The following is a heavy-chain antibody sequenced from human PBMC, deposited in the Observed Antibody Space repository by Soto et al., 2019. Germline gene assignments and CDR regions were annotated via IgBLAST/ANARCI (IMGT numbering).Heavy chain of an antibody. CDR1: GGSISSYY. D-gene: IGHD3-10*01. CDR2: IYYSGST. J-gene: IGHJ5*02. CDR3: ARALDYYGSGSYLWFDP. Sequence: PSETLSLTCTVSGGSISSYYWSWIRQPPGKGLEWIGYIYYSGSTNYNPSLKSRVTISVDTSKNQFSLKLSSVTAADTAVYYCARALDYYGSGSYLWFDPWGQGTLVTVSS. V-gene: IGHV4-59*01.